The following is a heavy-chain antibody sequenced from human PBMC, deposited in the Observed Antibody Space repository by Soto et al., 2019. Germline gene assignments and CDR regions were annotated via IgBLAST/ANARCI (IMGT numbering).Heavy chain of an antibody. CDR3: ARDHTGSGSYYNGGGYYYYGMDV. J-gene: IGHJ6*02. Sequence: SETLSLTCTVSGGSIRSGCYYWSWIRQHPGKGLEWIGYIYYSGSTYYNPSLKSRVTISVDTSKNQFSLKLSSVTVADTAVYYCARDHTGSGSYYNGGGYYYYGMDVWGQGTTVTVSS. V-gene: IGHV4-31*03. CDR2: IYYSGST. CDR1: GGSIRSGCYY. D-gene: IGHD3-10*01.